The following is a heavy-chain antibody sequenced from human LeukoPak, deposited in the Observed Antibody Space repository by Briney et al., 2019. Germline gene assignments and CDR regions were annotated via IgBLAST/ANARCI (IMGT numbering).Heavy chain of an antibody. CDR2: IYYSGST. CDR1: GGSISSYY. V-gene: IGHV4-59*01. CDR3: ARVCPYYYDSGSYLTAYSMDV. Sequence: SETLSLTCTVSGGSISSYYWSWIRQPPGKGLEWIGYIYYSGSTNYNPSLKSRVTISVDTSKNQFSLKLSSVTAADTAVYYCARVCPYYYDSGSYLTAYSMDVWGQGTTVTVSS. J-gene: IGHJ6*02. D-gene: IGHD3-10*01.